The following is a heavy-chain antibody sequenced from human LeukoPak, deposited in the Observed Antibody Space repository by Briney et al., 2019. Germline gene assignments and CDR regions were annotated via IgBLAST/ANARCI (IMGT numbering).Heavy chain of an antibody. J-gene: IGHJ4*02. CDR3: TTISRLDCGGDCYTDY. CDR2: ISGSGGST. D-gene: IGHD2-21*02. CDR1: GFTFSSYA. Sequence: AGTLRLSCAASGFTFSSYARNWVRQAPGKGLEWISTISGSGGSTYYADPVKGRFTISRDNSKSTLFLQMNSLKTADTAVYYCTTISRLDCGGDCYTDYWGQGTLVTVSS. V-gene: IGHV3-23*01.